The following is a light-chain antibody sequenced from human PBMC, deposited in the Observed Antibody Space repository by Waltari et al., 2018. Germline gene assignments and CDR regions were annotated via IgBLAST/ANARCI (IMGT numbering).Light chain of an antibody. J-gene: IGKJ1*01. Sequence: DVVMTQSPLSLPVTLGQPASIPCKSSQSLVHSDGNTYLNWFHQRPGQSPTRLIYKVSNRDSGVPDRFRGSGSGTDFTLKISRVEAEDVGVYYCMQSIHWPWTFGQGTKVEIK. CDR1: QSLVHSDGNTY. V-gene: IGKV2-30*02. CDR3: MQSIHWPWT. CDR2: KVS.